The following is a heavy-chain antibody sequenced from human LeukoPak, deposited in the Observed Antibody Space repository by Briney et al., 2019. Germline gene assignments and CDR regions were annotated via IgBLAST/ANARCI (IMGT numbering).Heavy chain of an antibody. CDR2: IIPNFGTP. CDR3: ARQHFLYGDYQFFDY. Sequence: SVKVSCKASGYTFTSYGITWVRQAPGQGLEWMGGIIPNFGTPNYAQKFQGRVTITADGSTSTVYMELSSLRSEDTAVYYCARQHFLYGDYQFFDYWGQGTLVTVSS. CDR1: GYTFTSYG. V-gene: IGHV1-69*13. D-gene: IGHD4-17*01. J-gene: IGHJ4*02.